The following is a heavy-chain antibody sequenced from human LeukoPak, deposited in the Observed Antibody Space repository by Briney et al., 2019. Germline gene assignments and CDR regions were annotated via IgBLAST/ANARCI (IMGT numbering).Heavy chain of an antibody. CDR2: IHYSGST. CDR1: GGSINNYY. V-gene: IGHV4-59*08. D-gene: IGHD1-14*01. CDR3: AYNRNRIIDTFDI. Sequence: SETLSLTCTVSGGSINNYYGIWIRQPPGKGLEWIGYIHYSGSTNYNPSLKSRVTISLDTSKNQFSLKLTSVTAADTAVYYCAYNRNRIIDTFDIWGQGTMVTVSS. J-gene: IGHJ3*02.